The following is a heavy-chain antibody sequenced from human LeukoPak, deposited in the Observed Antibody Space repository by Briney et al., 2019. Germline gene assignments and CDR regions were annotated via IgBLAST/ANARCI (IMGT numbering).Heavy chain of an antibody. D-gene: IGHD5-18*01. CDR1: GGSFSGYY. CDR2: INHSGST. CDR3: ARGWDTAMVFDY. V-gene: IGHV4-34*01. Sequence: SETLSLTCAVYGGSFSGYYWSWIRQPPGKGLEWIGEINHSGSTNYNPSLKSRVTISVDTSKNQFSLKLSSVTAAETAVYYCARGWDTAMVFDYWGQGTLVTVSS. J-gene: IGHJ4*02.